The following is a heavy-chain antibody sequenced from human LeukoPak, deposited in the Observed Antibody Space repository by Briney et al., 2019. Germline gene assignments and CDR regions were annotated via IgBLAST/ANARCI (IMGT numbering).Heavy chain of an antibody. CDR3: VKEPGSIAAAGSGWFDP. D-gene: IGHD6-13*01. V-gene: IGHV3-23*01. CDR2: ISGSGGST. Sequence: GGSLRLSCAASGFTFSSYAMSWVRQAPGKGLEWVSAISGSGGSTYYADSVKGRFTISRDNSKNTLYLQMNSLRAEDTAVYYCVKEPGSIAAAGSGWFDPWGQGTLVTVSS. J-gene: IGHJ5*02. CDR1: GFTFSSYA.